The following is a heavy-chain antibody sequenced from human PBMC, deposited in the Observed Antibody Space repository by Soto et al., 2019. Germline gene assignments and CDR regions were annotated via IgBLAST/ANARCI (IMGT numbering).Heavy chain of an antibody. J-gene: IGHJ4*02. D-gene: IGHD6-13*01. Sequence: GGSLRLSCAASGFTVSNYAMSWVRQAPGKGLEWVSAIRGSGGSTYYADSVKGRFTISRDNSKNTLYLQMNSLRAEDTAVYYCATRPGIAAAGTRLDYWGQGTLVTVSS. CDR3: ATRPGIAAAGTRLDY. V-gene: IGHV3-23*01. CDR2: IRGSGGST. CDR1: GFTVSNYA.